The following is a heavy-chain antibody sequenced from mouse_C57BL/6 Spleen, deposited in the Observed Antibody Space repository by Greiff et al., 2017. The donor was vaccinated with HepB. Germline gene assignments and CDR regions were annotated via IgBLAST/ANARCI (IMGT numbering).Heavy chain of an antibody. CDR3: ARGPDYYGSSAFAY. V-gene: IGHV1-52*01. CDR1: GYTFTSYW. Sequence: QVQLQQPGAELVRPGSSVKLSCKASGYTFTSYWMHWVKQRPIQGLEWIGNIDPSDSETHYNQKFKDKATLTVDKSSSTAYMQLSSLTSEDSAVYYCARGPDYYGSSAFAYWGQVTLVTVSA. D-gene: IGHD1-1*01. J-gene: IGHJ3*01. CDR2: IDPSDSET.